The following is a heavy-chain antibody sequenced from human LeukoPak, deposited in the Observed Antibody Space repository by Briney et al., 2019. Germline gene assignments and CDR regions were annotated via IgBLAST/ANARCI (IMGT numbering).Heavy chain of an antibody. D-gene: IGHD5-18*01. CDR3: VLVDTAMVGFDY. CDR1: GYSISSGYY. CDR2: IYHSGST. J-gene: IGHJ4*02. V-gene: IGHV4-38-2*02. Sequence: SETLSLTCTVSGYSISSGYYWGWIRQPPGKGLEWIGSIYHSGSTYYNPSLKSRATISVDTSKNQFSLKLSSVTAADTAVYYCVLVDTAMVGFDYWGQGTLVTVSS.